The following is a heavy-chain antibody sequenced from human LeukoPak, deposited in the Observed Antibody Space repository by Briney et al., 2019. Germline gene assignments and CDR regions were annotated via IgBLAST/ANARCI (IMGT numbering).Heavy chain of an antibody. Sequence: PGGSLRLSCAVSGFTFRTYVMQWVRQAPGKGLEWVALISDDGTKKYYGESVKGRFTISRDNSMHTVHLQMNSLRVEDTAVHYCARGLYGDYGYYFDSWGQGTQVTVSS. CDR1: GFTFRTYV. J-gene: IGHJ4*02. CDR2: ISDDGTKK. D-gene: IGHD4-17*01. CDR3: ARGLYGDYGYYFDS. V-gene: IGHV3-30*04.